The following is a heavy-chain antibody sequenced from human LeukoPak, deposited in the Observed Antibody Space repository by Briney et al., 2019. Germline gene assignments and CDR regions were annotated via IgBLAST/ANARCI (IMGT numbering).Heavy chain of an antibody. CDR3: AKDQRYCSSTSCFNWFDP. CDR1: GFTFSSYS. V-gene: IGHV3-21*04. J-gene: IGHJ5*02. Sequence: GGSLRLSCAASGFTFSSYSMNWVRQAPGKGLEWVSSISSSSSYIYYADSVKGRFTISRDNAKNSLYLQMNSLRAEDTAVYYCAKDQRYCSSTSCFNWFDPWGQGTLVTVSS. CDR2: ISSSSSYI. D-gene: IGHD2-2*01.